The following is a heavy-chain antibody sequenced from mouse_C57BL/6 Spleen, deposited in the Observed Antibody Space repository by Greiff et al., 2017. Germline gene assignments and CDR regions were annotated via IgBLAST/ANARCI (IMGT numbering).Heavy chain of an antibody. CDR2: IYPGDGDT. J-gene: IGHJ1*03. D-gene: IGHD1-1*01. CDR1: GYAFSSSW. Sequence: VQLQQSGPELVKPGASVKISCKASGYAFSSSWMNWVKQRPGKGLEWIGRIYPGDGDTNYNGKFKGKATLTADKSSSTAYMQLSSLTSEDSAVYCCARGPYYYGSSPWYFDVWGTGTTVTVSS. V-gene: IGHV1-82*01. CDR3: ARGPYYYGSSPWYFDV.